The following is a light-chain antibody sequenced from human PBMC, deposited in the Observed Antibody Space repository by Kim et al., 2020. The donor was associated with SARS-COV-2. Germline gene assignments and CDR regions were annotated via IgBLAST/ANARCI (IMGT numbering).Light chain of an antibody. Sequence: SYELTQPPSVSVAPGKTARITCGGNNIGSKSVHWYQQKPGQAPVLVIYYDSDRPSGIPERFSGSNSGNTATLTISRVEAGDAADYYCQVWVSSSDHRVFG. V-gene: IGLV3-21*04. J-gene: IGLJ3*02. CDR2: YDS. CDR1: NIGSKS. CDR3: QVWVSSSDHRV.